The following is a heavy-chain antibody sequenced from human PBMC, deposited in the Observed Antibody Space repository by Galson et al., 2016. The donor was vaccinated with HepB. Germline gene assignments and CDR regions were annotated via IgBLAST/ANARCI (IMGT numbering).Heavy chain of an antibody. V-gene: IGHV3-53*05. CDR1: GFTVNGTY. Sequence: SLRLSCAASGFTVNGTYMTWVRQAPGKGLEWVSVNYGGGRTFYADSVKGRFTISRDTSKNTLFLQMNSLRGEDTAVYYCARVGYCIGSSCYSGYYGMDVWGQGTTVTVSS. CDR3: ARVGYCIGSSCYSGYYGMDV. CDR2: NYGGGRT. D-gene: IGHD2-15*01. J-gene: IGHJ6*02.